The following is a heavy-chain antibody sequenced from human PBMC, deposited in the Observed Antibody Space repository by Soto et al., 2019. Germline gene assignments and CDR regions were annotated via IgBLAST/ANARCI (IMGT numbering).Heavy chain of an antibody. V-gene: IGHV4-34*01. D-gene: IGHD3-3*01. CDR3: ARGSGVVLRFLEWYSPTYYSYGRDV. CDR2: INHSGST. CDR1: GGSFSGYY. J-gene: IGHJ6*04. Sequence: SETLSPTCAVYGGSFSGYYWGWIRQPPGKGLEWIGEINHSGSTNYNPSLKSRVTISVDPPKTHSSLKLSSVTAADRAVYYLARGSGVVLRFLEWYSPTYYSYGRDVGGKGTRVTVS.